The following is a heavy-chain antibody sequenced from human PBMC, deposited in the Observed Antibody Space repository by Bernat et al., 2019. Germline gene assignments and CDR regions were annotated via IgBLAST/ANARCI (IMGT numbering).Heavy chain of an antibody. J-gene: IGHJ4*02. Sequence: EVQLVESGGGLVQPGGSLRLSCAASGFTFSSYEMNWVRQAPGKGLEWVSYISSSGSTIYYADSVKGRFTISRDNAKNSLYLQMNSLRAEDTAVYYCARVLWFGKNFDYWGQGTLVTVSS. CDR3: ARVLWFGKNFDY. CDR2: ISSSGSTI. CDR1: GFTFSSYE. V-gene: IGHV3-48*03. D-gene: IGHD3-10*01.